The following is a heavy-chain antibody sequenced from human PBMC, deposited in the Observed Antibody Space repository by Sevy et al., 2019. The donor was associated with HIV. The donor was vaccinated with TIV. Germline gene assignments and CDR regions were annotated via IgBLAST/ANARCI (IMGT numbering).Heavy chain of an antibody. CDR2: ISSSSSYI. Sequence: GGSLRLSCAASGFTFSSYSMNWVRQAPGKGLEWVSSISSSSSYIYYADSAKGRFTISRDNAKNSLYLQMNSLRAEDTAVYYCARLGTRTKGIAAPWNWFDPWGQGTLVTVSS. V-gene: IGHV3-21*01. J-gene: IGHJ5*02. CDR3: ARLGTRTKGIAAPWNWFDP. CDR1: GFTFSSYS. D-gene: IGHD6-13*01.